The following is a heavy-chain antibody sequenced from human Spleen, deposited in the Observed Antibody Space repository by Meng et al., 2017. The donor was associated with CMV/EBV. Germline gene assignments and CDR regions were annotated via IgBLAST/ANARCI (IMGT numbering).Heavy chain of an antibody. V-gene: IGHV3-23*01. CDR3: AKGYDSSGYYYSHFDN. J-gene: IGHJ4*02. D-gene: IGHD3-22*01. Sequence: SGFTFSSHAMNWVRQAPGKGLECVSVISGSGGFTYYADSVKVRFTISRDKSKNTMNLQLTNLRAEDTAVYYCAKGYDSSGYYYSHFDNWGQGILVTVSS. CDR1: GFTFSSHA. CDR2: ISGSGGFT.